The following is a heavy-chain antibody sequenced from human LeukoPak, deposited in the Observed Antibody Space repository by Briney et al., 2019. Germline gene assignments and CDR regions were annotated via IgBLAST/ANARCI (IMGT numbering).Heavy chain of an antibody. CDR3: ARVQAPYYYDSGGYFPF. D-gene: IGHD3-22*01. V-gene: IGHV3-48*01. CDR2: ISSSSSTI. Sequence: GGSLRLSCAASGFNFSSYSMNWVRQAPGKGLEWVSYISSSSSTIYYADSVKGRFTISRDNAKNSLYLQMNSLRAEDTAVYYCARVQAPYYYDSGGYFPFWGQGTLVTVSS. J-gene: IGHJ4*02. CDR1: GFNFSSYS.